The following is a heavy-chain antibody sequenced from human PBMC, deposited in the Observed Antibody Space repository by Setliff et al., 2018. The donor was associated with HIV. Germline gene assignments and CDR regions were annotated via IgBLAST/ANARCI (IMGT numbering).Heavy chain of an antibody. J-gene: IGHJ4*02. D-gene: IGHD3-22*01. Sequence: SETLSLTCAVYGGPLSGHYWSWIRQPPGQGLEWIGETSHSGKTNYNPSLKSRVTISVDTSKNQFSLKLSSVTAADTAVFYCARLTTTYYYDSSAYYHPVWGQGTLVTVS. CDR3: ARLTTTYYYDSSAYYHPV. V-gene: IGHV4-34*01. CDR1: GGPLSGHY. CDR2: TSHSGKT.